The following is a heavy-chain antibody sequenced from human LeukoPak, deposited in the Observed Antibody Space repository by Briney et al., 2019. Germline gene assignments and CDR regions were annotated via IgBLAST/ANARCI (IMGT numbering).Heavy chain of an antibody. J-gene: IGHJ6*03. V-gene: IGHV3-9*01. Sequence: GGSLRLSCAASGFTFTDYAMHWVRQAPGKGLEWVSGISWSSGSIGYADSVKGRFTISRDNAKNSLYLQMDSLRAEDTALYYCAKDGVGMNLYYYMDVWGKGATVTVSS. D-gene: IGHD3-10*01. CDR1: GFTFTDYA. CDR2: ISWSSGSI. CDR3: AKDGVGMNLYYYMDV.